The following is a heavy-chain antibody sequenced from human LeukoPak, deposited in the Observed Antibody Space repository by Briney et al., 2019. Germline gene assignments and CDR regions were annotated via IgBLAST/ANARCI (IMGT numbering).Heavy chain of an antibody. CDR2: INPSGGST. J-gene: IGHJ4*02. D-gene: IGHD6-13*01. V-gene: IGHV1-46*01. CDR1: GYTFTSYY. Sequence: ASVKVSCKASGYTFTSYYMHWVRQAPGQGLEWMGIINPSGGSTSYAQKFQGRVTMTRDMSTSTVYMELSSLRSEDTAVYYCARYFSLAAADYYFDYCGPGTLVTVSS. CDR3: ARYFSLAAADYYFDY.